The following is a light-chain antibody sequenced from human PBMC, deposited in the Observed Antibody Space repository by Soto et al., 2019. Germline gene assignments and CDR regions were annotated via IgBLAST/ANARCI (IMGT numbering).Light chain of an antibody. J-gene: IGKJ1*01. V-gene: IGKV3-15*01. CDR3: LQYNLWPRT. CDR2: GVS. CDR1: QSVSNN. Sequence: EIVITQSPATLSASPGERATLSCRASQSVSNNLAWFQQRRGQTPMLLIYGVSTRATGVPARFSGCGSGTDFTLIISSLQYEDFAVYYCLQYNLWPRTFGQGTTVDIK.